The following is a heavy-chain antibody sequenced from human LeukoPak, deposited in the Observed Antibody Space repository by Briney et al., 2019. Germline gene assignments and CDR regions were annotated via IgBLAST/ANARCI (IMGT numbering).Heavy chain of an antibody. CDR2: IHYSGST. V-gene: IGHV4-59*01. J-gene: IGHJ4*02. Sequence: SETLSLTCSVSGGSIKTYYWTWIRQPTGKGLEWIGYIHYSGSTDSNPSLMGRVTISLDTSKSQFSLELRSVTAADTAVYYSVRDQSEFDSWGQGTVVTVSS. CDR3: VRDQSEFDS. CDR1: GGSIKTYY.